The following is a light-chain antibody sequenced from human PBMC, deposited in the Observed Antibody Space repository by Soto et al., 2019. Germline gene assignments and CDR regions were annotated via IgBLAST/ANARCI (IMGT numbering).Light chain of an antibody. J-gene: IGKJ4*01. CDR1: QSISTW. V-gene: IGKV1-5*03. CDR3: QQYNTYPHT. CDR2: KAS. Sequence: DIQMTQSPSTLSASVGDRVTITCRASQSISTWLAWYQQKPGKAPKLLIYKASSLEGGVPSRFSGSGSGTDFNITISSLQPDDFATYYCQQYNTYPHTFGGGTTVEIK.